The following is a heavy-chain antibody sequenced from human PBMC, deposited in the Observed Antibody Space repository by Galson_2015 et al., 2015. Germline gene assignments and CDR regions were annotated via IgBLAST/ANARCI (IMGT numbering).Heavy chain of an antibody. V-gene: IGHV2-5*02. D-gene: IGHD5-18*01. J-gene: IGHJ4*02. CDR1: GFSLSTSGVG. CDR3: AHNTHTATLRF. CDR2: IYWDDDK. Sequence: PALVKPTQTLTLTCTFSGFSLSTSGVGVGWIRQPPGKALEWLALIYWDDDKRYSPSLKSRLTITKDTSRNQVVLTMTNMDPVDTATYYCAHNTHTATLRFWGQGALVTVSS.